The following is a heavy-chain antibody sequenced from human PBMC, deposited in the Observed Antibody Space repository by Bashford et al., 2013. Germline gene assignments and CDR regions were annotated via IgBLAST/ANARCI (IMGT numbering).Heavy chain of an antibody. CDR1: GYTFTSYG. CDR3: ARRPVRTVTTSSVNWFRP. J-gene: IGHJ5*02. D-gene: IGHD4-17*01. CDR2: ISAYNGNT. V-gene: IGHV1-18*01. Sequence: ASVKVSCKASGYTFTSYGISWVRQAPGQGLEWMGWISAYNGNTNYAQKLQGRVTMTTDTSTSTRLQWSWRSLRSDDTAVYYCARRPVRTVTTSSVNWFRPVGDGTWSPSPQ.